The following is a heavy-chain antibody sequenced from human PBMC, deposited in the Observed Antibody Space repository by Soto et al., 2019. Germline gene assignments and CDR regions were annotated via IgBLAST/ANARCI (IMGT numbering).Heavy chain of an antibody. V-gene: IGHV3-64*02. CDR2: ISSNGGST. D-gene: IGHD2-8*01. CDR3: ARGLGDCTNGVCYDDAFDI. J-gene: IGHJ3*02. CDR1: GFTFSRYA. Sequence: GGSLRLSCAASGFTFSRYAMSWVRQAPGKGLECVSAISSNGGSTYYADSVKGRFTISRDNSKNTLSLQMGGLRAEDMAVYYCARGLGDCTNGVCYDDAFDIWGPGTMVTVSS.